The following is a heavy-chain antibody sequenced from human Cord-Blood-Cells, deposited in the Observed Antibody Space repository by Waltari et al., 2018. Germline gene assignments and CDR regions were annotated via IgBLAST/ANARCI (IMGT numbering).Heavy chain of an antibody. CDR3: AKDHLAGDDY. Sequence: EVQLLESGGGLVQPGGSLRLSCAASGFTFSSSAMSWVRQAPGKGVDWVSAIRGSGGSTYYADSVKGRFTISRDNSKNTLYLQMNSLRAEDTAVYYCAKDHLAGDDYWGQGTLVTVSS. CDR2: IRGSGGST. V-gene: IGHV3-23*01. J-gene: IGHJ4*02. CDR1: GFTFSSSA. D-gene: IGHD6-19*01.